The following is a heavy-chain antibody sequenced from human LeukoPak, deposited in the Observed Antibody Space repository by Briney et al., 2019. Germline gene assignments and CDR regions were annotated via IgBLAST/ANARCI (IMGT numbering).Heavy chain of an antibody. CDR1: GFTFSNYS. V-gene: IGHV3-21*01. D-gene: IGHD5-24*01. Sequence: GRSLRLSCAASGFTFSNYSMNWVRQAPGKGLEWVSSISSSSSSTYYADSVKGRFTISRDNAKNSLYLQMNSLRAEDTAVYYCARVEEDYYMDVWGKGTTVTVSS. CDR2: ISSSSSST. CDR3: ARVEEDYYMDV. J-gene: IGHJ6*03.